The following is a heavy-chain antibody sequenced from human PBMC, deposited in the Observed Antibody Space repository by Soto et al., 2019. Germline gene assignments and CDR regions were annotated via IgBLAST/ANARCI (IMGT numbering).Heavy chain of an antibody. J-gene: IGHJ4*02. CDR2: ISAHNGNT. D-gene: IGHD1-1*01. V-gene: IGHV1-18*01. Sequence: QVHLVQSGAEVKKPGASVKVSCQGSGYAFTTYGITWVRQAPGQGLEWMGWISAHNGNTNYAQKLQGRVTVTRDTSPSTAYMVLRILRYVDTAVYSCARGRYGDYWGQGALVTVSS. CDR1: GYAFTTYG. CDR3: ARGRYGDY.